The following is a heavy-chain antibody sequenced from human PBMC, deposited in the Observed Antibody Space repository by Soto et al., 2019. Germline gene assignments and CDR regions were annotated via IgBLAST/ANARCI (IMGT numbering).Heavy chain of an antibody. CDR2: ISYDGSNK. CDR1: WLTFSMYG. V-gene: IGHV3-30*18. J-gene: IGHJ4*02. CDR3: AKGQKYSSGWYEDY. D-gene: IGHD6-19*01. Sequence: LXRSCAASWLTFSMYGRHWVRQAPGKGLEWVAVISYDGSNKYYSDSVKGRFTISRDNSKNTLYLQMNSLRAEDTAVYYCAKGQKYSSGWYEDYWGQGTLVTVSS.